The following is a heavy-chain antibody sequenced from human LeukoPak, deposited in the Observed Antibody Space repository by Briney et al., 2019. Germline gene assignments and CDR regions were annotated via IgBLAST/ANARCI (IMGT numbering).Heavy chain of an antibody. CDR2: ISGSGGST. V-gene: IGHV3-23*01. Sequence: GGSLRLSCAASGFTFSSYAMSWVHQAPGKGLEWVSAISGSGGSTYYADSVKGRFTISRDNSKNTLYLQMNSLRAEDTAVYYCAKTGRIMITFGGVIVIQPFDYWGQGTLVTVSS. J-gene: IGHJ4*02. CDR1: GFTFSSYA. CDR3: AKTGRIMITFGGVIVIQPFDY. D-gene: IGHD3-16*02.